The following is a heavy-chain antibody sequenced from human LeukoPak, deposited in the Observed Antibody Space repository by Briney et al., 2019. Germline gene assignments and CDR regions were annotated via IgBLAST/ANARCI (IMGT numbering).Heavy chain of an antibody. Sequence: SETLSLTCTVYGGSISSYYWSWIRQPPGKGLEWIGYIYYSGSTNYNPSLKSRVTISVDTSKNQFSLKLSSVTAADTAVYYCARVELDYDFWSGYYTYWGQGTLVTVSS. CDR1: GGSISSYY. J-gene: IGHJ4*02. D-gene: IGHD3-3*01. V-gene: IGHV4-59*01. CDR3: ARVELDYDFWSGYYTY. CDR2: IYYSGST.